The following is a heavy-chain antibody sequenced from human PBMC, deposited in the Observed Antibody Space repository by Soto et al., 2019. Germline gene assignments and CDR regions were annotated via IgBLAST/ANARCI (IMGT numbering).Heavy chain of an antibody. CDR2: ISYDGSNK. CDR3: AIDLNVIMWLGILESHGSIEQ. Sequence: VWSLRISCVAFGFSFISYGMHWVRQAPGKGLEWVAVISYDGSNKKYADSVRGRFTISRDNSKNTLYLQIDSLRPEDTAVYYCAIDLNVIMWLGILESHGSIEQWGQTPRETVS. V-gene: IGHV3-30*03. CDR1: GFSFISYG. D-gene: IGHD2-21*01. J-gene: IGHJ4*01.